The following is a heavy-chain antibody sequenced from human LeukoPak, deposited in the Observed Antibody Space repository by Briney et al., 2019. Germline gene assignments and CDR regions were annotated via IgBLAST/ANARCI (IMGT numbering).Heavy chain of an antibody. V-gene: IGHV4-39*01. D-gene: IGHD2-15*01. CDR2: IYYSGST. CDR1: GGSISTTTYY. Sequence: SETLSLTCTVAGGSISTTTYYWDWIRQPPGKGLEYVGSIYYSGSTYYTPSLKSRVTISIDTAKNKFSLKLISVTAADTAVYFCARHCSDSNCYRLDAFDIWGQGTLVTVSS. J-gene: IGHJ3*02. CDR3: ARHCSDSNCYRLDAFDI.